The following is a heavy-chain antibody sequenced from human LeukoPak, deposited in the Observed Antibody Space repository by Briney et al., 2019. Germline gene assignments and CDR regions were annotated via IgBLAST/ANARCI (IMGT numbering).Heavy chain of an antibody. J-gene: IGHJ4*02. V-gene: IGHV3-21*04. D-gene: IGHD3-10*01. CDR3: ARAVRERYRVRGGDYFDY. Sequence: GGSLRLSCAASGFTFSSYTMHWVRQAPGKGLEWVSCIRSISTYIFYADSVKGRFTIYRDNSKNTLYLQMNSLRAEDTAVYYCARAVRERYRVRGGDYFDYWGQGTLVTVSS. CDR2: IRSISTYI. CDR1: GFTFSSYT.